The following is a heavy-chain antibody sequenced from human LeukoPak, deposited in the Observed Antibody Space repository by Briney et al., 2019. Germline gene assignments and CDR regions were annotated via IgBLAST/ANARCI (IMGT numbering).Heavy chain of an antibody. V-gene: IGHV3-21*01. CDR3: AKDLDLGYYYYGMDV. CDR2: ISSSSSYI. D-gene: IGHD7-27*01. CDR1: GFTFSSYS. J-gene: IGHJ6*02. Sequence: GGSLRLSCAASGFTFSSYSMNWVRQAPGKGLEWVSSISSSSSYIYYADSVKGRFTISRDNSKNTLYLQMNSLRAEDTAVYYCAKDLDLGYYYYGMDVWGQGTTVTVSS.